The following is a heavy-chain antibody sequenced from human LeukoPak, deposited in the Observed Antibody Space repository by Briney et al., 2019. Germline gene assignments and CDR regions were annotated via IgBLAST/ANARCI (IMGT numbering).Heavy chain of an antibody. CDR2: ICGSGASGAST. V-gene: IGHV3-23*01. CDR1: GFTFDNYA. CDR3: AKAPGGSCYSSFDY. Sequence: GGSLRLSCATSGFTFDNYAMTSVRQAPGKGLEWVSVICGSGASGASTYYADSVKGRFTMSGDNSKSTLYLQMNNLKVEDTALYYCAKAPGGSCYSSFDYWGRGTLVTVSS. D-gene: IGHD2-15*01. J-gene: IGHJ4*02.